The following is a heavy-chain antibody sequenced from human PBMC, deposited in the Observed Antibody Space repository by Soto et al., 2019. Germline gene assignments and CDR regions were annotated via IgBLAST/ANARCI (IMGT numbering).Heavy chain of an antibody. Sequence: QITLKESGPTLVKPTQTLTLTCTFSGFSLSTSGVGVGWIRQPPGKALEWLALIYWDDDKRYSPSLKSRLTITKDTPKNQVVLALTNIDPVDTATYYCAHRGKDIVVVPAAMPWFDPWGQGTLVTVSS. CDR2: IYWDDDK. D-gene: IGHD2-2*01. CDR1: GFSLSTSGVG. V-gene: IGHV2-5*02. CDR3: AHRGKDIVVVPAAMPWFDP. J-gene: IGHJ5*02.